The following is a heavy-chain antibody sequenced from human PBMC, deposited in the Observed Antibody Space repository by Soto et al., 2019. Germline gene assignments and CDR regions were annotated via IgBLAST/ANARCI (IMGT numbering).Heavy chain of an antibody. CDR2: IYYSGST. V-gene: IGHV4-59*01. J-gene: IGHJ6*02. Sequence: SETLSLTCTVSGGSISSYYWSWIRQPPGKGLEWIGYIYYSGSTNYNPSLKSRVTISVDTSKNQLSLKLSSVTAADTAVYYCASRQAYYYYGVDVWGQGTTVTVPS. CDR3: ASRQAYYYYGVDV. CDR1: GGSISSYY.